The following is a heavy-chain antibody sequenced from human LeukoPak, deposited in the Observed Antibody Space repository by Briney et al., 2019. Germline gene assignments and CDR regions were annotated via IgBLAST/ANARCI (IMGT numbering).Heavy chain of an antibody. V-gene: IGHV3-21*01. D-gene: IGHD4-17*01. Sequence: SGGSLRLSCAASGFTFSSYSMNWVRQAPGKGLEWVSSISSSSSYIYYADSVKGRFTISRDNAKNSLYLQTNSLRAEDTAVYYCARDQGPSTVTTPGEYWGQGTLVTVSS. CDR2: ISSSSSYI. CDR3: ARDQGPSTVTTPGEY. CDR1: GFTFSSYS. J-gene: IGHJ4*02.